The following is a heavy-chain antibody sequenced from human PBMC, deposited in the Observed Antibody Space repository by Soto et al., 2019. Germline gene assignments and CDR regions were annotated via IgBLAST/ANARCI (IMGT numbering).Heavy chain of an antibody. D-gene: IGHD2-15*01. Sequence: EASVKVSCKVSGYTLTELSMHWVRQAPGKGLEWMGGFDPEDGETIYAQKFQGRVTMTEDTSTDTAYMELSSLRSEDTAVYYCATGTYCSGGSCYSGFDPWGQGTLVTVSS. V-gene: IGHV1-24*01. CDR1: GYTLTELS. CDR3: ATGTYCSGGSCYSGFDP. J-gene: IGHJ5*02. CDR2: FDPEDGET.